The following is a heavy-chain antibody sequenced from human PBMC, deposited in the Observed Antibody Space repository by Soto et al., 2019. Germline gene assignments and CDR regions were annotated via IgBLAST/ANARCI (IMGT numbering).Heavy chain of an antibody. CDR2: MNPSNGNA. CDR3: ARRKERSGPNYFDV. Sequence: QVPLVQSGAEVKKPGASVKVSCKASGDTFTKYDINWVRQATGQGLEWMGWMNPSNGNAGYAQNFRGRVTMTSNTSITSAYMELSGLRYEDTAVYYCARRKERSGPNYFDVWGQGTLVTVSS. V-gene: IGHV1-8*01. CDR1: GDTFTKYD. D-gene: IGHD6-25*01. J-gene: IGHJ4*02.